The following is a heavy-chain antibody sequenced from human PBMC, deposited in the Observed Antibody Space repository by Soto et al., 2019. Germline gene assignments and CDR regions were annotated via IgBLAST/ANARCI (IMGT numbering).Heavy chain of an antibody. D-gene: IGHD1-26*01. J-gene: IGHJ1*01. V-gene: IGHV3-23*01. Sequence: GGSLRLSCAASGFTFSSYAMSWVRQAPGKGLEWVSAISGSGGSTYYADSVKGRFTISRDNSKNTLYLQMNSLRAEDTAVYYCAKAHPPFAVGATTRLLQHWGQGTLVTGSS. CDR3: AKAHPPFAVGATTRLLQH. CDR1: GFTFSSYA. CDR2: ISGSGGST.